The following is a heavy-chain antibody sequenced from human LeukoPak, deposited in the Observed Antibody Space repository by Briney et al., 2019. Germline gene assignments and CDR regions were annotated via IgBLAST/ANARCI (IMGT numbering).Heavy chain of an antibody. CDR1: GYFFNTYW. D-gene: IGHD3-10*01. CDR3: ARYTGSFTPLDY. Sequence: GESLKISCEGSGYFFNTYWVAWVRQTPGKVLEWMGIISPDDSYTRYSPSFAGHITISADKSISTAYLQWTSLKASDSAMYYCARYTGSFTPLDYWGQGTLVTLSS. V-gene: IGHV5-51*01. CDR2: ISPDDSYT. J-gene: IGHJ4*02.